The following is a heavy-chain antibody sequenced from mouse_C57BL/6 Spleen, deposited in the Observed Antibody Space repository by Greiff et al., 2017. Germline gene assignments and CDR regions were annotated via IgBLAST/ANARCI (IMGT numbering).Heavy chain of an antibody. Sequence: EVQRVESGGGLVQPGGSLSLSCAASGFTFTDYYMSWVRQPPGKALEWLGFIRNKANGYTTEYSASVKGRFTISRDNSQSILYLQMNALRAEDSATYYCARYMDGYLGNYYAMDYWGQGTSVTVSS. CDR1: GFTFTDYY. V-gene: IGHV7-3*01. CDR3: ARYMDGYLGNYYAMDY. J-gene: IGHJ4*01. D-gene: IGHD2-3*01. CDR2: IRNKANGYTT.